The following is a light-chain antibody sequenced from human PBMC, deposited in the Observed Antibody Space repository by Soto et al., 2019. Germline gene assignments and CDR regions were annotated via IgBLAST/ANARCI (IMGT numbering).Light chain of an antibody. CDR3: NSYTSSSTYV. CDR2: DVS. Sequence: QSVLTQPASVSGSPGQSIAISCTGTSSDVGGYEYVSWYQQHPDKAPKIMIYDVSNRPSGVSNRFSGSKSGNTASLTISGLQAEDEADYYCNSYTSSSTYVFGTGTKVTVL. V-gene: IGLV2-14*01. CDR1: SSDVGGYEY. J-gene: IGLJ1*01.